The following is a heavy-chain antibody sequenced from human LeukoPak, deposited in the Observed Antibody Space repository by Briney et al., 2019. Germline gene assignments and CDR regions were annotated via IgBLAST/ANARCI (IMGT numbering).Heavy chain of an antibody. CDR3: TRGEPSVSQYWWYFDL. CDR2: VYYTGTT. V-gene: IGHV4-39*01. D-gene: IGHD2-8*02. Sequence: PSETLSLTCTVAAVSINSRPSYWGWIRQTPGKGLEWLGDVYYTGTTYSNPSLRSRLTMSLDTSKNQFSLSLDSVTAADTARYYWTRGEPSVSQYWWYFDLWGPGTLVTVSS. CDR1: AVSINSRPSY. J-gene: IGHJ2*01.